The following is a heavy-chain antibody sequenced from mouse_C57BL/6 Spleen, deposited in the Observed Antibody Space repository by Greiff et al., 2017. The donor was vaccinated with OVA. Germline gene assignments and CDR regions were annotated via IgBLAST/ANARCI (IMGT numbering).Heavy chain of an antibody. CDR2: IHPNSGST. J-gene: IGHJ2*01. CDR3: AIPSYYYGSSYDFDY. Sequence: QVQLQQPGAELVKPGASVKLSCKASGYTFTSYWMHWVKQRPGQGLEWIGMIHPNSGSTNYNAKFKSKATLTVDKSSSTAYMQLSSLTSEDSAVYYCAIPSYYYGSSYDFDYWGQGTTLTVSS. D-gene: IGHD1-1*01. CDR1: GYTFTSYW. V-gene: IGHV1-64*01.